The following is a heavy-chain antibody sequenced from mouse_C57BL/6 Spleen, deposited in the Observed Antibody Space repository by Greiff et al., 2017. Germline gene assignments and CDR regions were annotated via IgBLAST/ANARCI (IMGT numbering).Heavy chain of an antibody. CDR2: IDPSDSYT. V-gene: IGHV1-50*01. Sequence: VQLQQPGAELVKPGASVKLSCKASGYTFTSYWMQWVKQRPGQGLEWIGEIDPSDSYTNYNQKFKGKATLTVDTSSSTAYMQLSSLTSEDSAVYYCARYPPYYYGSSYNYAMDYWGQGTSVTVSS. CDR1: GYTFTSYW. CDR3: ARYPPYYYGSSYNYAMDY. J-gene: IGHJ4*01. D-gene: IGHD1-1*01.